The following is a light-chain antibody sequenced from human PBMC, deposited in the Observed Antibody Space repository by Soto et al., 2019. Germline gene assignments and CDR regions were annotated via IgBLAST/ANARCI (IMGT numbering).Light chain of an antibody. V-gene: IGKV1-17*01. CDR3: LQHNAYPPT. J-gene: IGKJ1*01. Sequence: DIQMTQSPSSLSASVGDRVTITCRASQAIRNDLVWYQQQPGRAPKRLIYDASSLQSGVPSRFSGSGSVTEFTLTISSLQPEDFATYYCLQHNAYPPTFGQGTKVEIK. CDR2: DAS. CDR1: QAIRND.